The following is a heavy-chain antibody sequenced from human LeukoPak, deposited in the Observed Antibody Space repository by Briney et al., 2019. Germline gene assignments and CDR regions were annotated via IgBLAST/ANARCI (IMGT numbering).Heavy chain of an antibody. CDR2: IWYVGSEK. CDR1: GFTFRNHG. CDR3: ARDRNFPAYYFDY. Sequence: GGSLRLSCAASGFTFRNHGMHWVRQAPGKGLEWLAVIWYVGSEKYYADSVQGRFTISRDNSKNALYLQMDSLRAEDTAVYYCARDRNFPAYYFDYWGQGALVTVSS. D-gene: IGHD1-14*01. J-gene: IGHJ4*02. V-gene: IGHV3-33*01.